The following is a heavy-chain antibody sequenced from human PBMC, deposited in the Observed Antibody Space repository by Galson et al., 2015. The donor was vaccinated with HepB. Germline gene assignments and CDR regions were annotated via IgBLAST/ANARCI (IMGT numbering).Heavy chain of an antibody. Sequence: SLRLSCAASRFTFANYAMHWVRQAPGKGLEWVSGISWNSGSIGYADSVKGRFTISRDNAKNSLYLQMNSLRAEDTALYYCAGDTSGYLYYFDYWGQGTLVTVSS. CDR2: ISWNSGSI. D-gene: IGHD3-22*01. CDR1: RFTFANYA. V-gene: IGHV3-9*01. J-gene: IGHJ4*01. CDR3: AGDTSGYLYYFDY.